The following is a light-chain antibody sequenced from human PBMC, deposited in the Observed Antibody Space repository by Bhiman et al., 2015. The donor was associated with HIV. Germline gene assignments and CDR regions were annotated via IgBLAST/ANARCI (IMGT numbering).Light chain of an antibody. CDR3: AAWDDSLSGGV. V-gene: IGLV1-47*01. CDR1: SSQIGSNS. CDR2: RNN. J-gene: IGLJ3*02. Sequence: LTQPPSASGTPGQKVTISCSGSSSQIGSNSVYWYQQLPGTAPKLLIYRNNQRPSGVPDRFSGSKSGTSASLAISGLQAEDEADYYCAAWDDSLSGGVFGGGTKLTVL.